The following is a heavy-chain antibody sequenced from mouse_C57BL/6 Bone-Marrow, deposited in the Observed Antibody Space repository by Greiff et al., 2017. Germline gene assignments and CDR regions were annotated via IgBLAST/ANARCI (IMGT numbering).Heavy chain of an antibody. CDR1: GYTFTSYW. V-gene: IGHV1-72*01. J-gene: IGHJ2*01. CDR3: AREGNDYGRNFDY. Sequence: QVQLQQPGAELVKPGASVKLSCKASGYTFTSYWMHWVKQRPGRGLEWLGRIDPNSGGTKYNEKLKSKATLTVDKPSSTAYMQLSSLTSEDSAVYYCAREGNDYGRNFDYWGQGTTLTVSS. D-gene: IGHD2-4*01. CDR2: IDPNSGGT.